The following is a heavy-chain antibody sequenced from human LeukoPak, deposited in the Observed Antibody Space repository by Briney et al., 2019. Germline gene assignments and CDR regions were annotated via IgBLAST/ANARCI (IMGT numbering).Heavy chain of an antibody. D-gene: IGHD3-16*02. J-gene: IGHJ3*02. CDR3: ARYLVIRGDAFNI. CDR2: IIPIVGTA. Sequence: GASVKVSRKASGGTFSNYTINWVRQAPGQRLEWMGRIIPIVGTANCAQNFQGRVTITADKSTSTAYMELSSLRSEDTAVYYCARYLVIRGDAFNIWGQGTMVTVSS. V-gene: IGHV1-69*08. CDR1: GGTFSNYT.